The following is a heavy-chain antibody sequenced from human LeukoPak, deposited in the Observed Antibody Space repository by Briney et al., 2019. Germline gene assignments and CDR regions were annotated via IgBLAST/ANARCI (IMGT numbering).Heavy chain of an antibody. CDR1: GFTFSSYV. V-gene: IGHV3-23*01. J-gene: IGHJ4*02. CDR2: ISGSAGST. Sequence: GGSLRLSCAASGFTFSSYVMSWVRQAPGKGLEWVSAISGSAGSTYYADSVKGRFTISRDNSKNTLYLQMSSLRAEDTAVFYCAKENYYDSSGYDFLTDREAVFDSWGQGTLVTVSS. D-gene: IGHD3-22*01. CDR3: AKENYYDSSGYDFLTDREAVFDS.